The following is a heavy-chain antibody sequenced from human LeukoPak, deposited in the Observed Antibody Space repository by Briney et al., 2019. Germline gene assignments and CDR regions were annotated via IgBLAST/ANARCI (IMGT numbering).Heavy chain of an antibody. CDR2: ISNDGRSK. V-gene: IGHV3-30-3*02. D-gene: IGHD4-17*01. CDR1: GFTFTTYA. CDR3: ANEIRPNDY. Sequence: PGGSLRLSCAASGFTFTTYAMHWVRQAPGKGLEWVAFISNDGRSKSYADSVKGRFTISRDNSKNTLYLQMYSLRAEDTAVYYCANEIRPNDYWGQGTLVTVSS. J-gene: IGHJ4*02.